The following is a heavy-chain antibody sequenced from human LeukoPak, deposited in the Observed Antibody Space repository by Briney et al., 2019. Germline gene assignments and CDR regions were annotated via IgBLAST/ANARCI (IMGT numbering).Heavy chain of an antibody. CDR3: ARGNFDSSGYHRYYFDY. CDR2: IYTSGST. Sequence: SETLSLTCTVSGGSISSYYWSWLRQPAGKGLEWIGRIYTSGSTNYNPSLKSRVTMSVDTSKNQFSLKLSSVTAADTAVYYCARGNFDSSGYHRYYFDYWGQGTLVTVSS. J-gene: IGHJ4*02. V-gene: IGHV4-4*07. D-gene: IGHD3-22*01. CDR1: GGSISSYY.